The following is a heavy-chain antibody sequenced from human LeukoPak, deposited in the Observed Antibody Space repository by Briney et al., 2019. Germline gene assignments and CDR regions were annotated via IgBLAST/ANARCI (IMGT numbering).Heavy chain of an antibody. V-gene: IGHV5-51*01. CDR1: GYSFTSYW. CDR2: IYPGDCDT. Sequence: ASVKISCKGSGYSFTSYWIGWVRQMPGKGLEWMGIIYPGDCDTRYSPSLQGQVTISADKSISTAYLQWSSLKDADTAVYYCARQDYYESRGYGDFDYWGQGTLVTVSS. J-gene: IGHJ4*02. CDR3: ARQDYYESRGYGDFDY. D-gene: IGHD3-22*01.